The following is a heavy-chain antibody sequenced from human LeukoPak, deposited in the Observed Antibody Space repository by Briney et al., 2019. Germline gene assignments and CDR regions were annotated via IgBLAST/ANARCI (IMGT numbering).Heavy chain of an antibody. D-gene: IGHD1-26*01. CDR3: ARAKEWELKSAG. J-gene: IGHJ4*02. Sequence: GASVKVSCKASGYTFTGYYMHWVRQAPGQGLEWMGWINPNSGGTNYAQKFQGRVTMTRDTSISTAYMEVSSLKSDDTAMYYCARAKEWELKSAGWGQGTLVTVSS. V-gene: IGHV1-2*02. CDR2: INPNSGGT. CDR1: GYTFTGYY.